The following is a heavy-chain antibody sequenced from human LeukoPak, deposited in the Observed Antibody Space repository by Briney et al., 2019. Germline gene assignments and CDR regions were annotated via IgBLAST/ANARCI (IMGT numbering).Heavy chain of an antibody. CDR3: ARAAQRYCSSTSCYTWFDY. CDR2: IYYSGST. Sequence: NPSETLSLTCTVSGFSISSGHYWGWIRQPPGKGLEWIGYIYYSGSTNYNPSLKSRVTISVDTSKNQFSLKLSSVTAADTAVYYCARAAQRYCSSTSCYTWFDYWGQGTLVTVSS. D-gene: IGHD2-2*02. J-gene: IGHJ4*02. V-gene: IGHV4-61*01. CDR1: GFSISSGHY.